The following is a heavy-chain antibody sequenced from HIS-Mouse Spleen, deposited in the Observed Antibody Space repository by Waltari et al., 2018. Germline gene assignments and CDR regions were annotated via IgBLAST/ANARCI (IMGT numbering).Heavy chain of an antibody. J-gene: IGHJ5*02. CDR1: GFSLSTSGVG. CDR2: IYWDDDK. Sequence: QITLKESGPTLVKPTQTLTLTCTFSGFSLSTSGVGVGWLRQPPGKALEWLALIYWDDDKRYSPSLKSRLTITKDTSKNQVVLTMTNMDPVDTATYYCAHTEGLVRAGRGNWFDPWGQGTLVTVSS. V-gene: IGHV2-5*02. D-gene: IGHD3-10*01. CDR3: AHTEGLVRAGRGNWFDP.